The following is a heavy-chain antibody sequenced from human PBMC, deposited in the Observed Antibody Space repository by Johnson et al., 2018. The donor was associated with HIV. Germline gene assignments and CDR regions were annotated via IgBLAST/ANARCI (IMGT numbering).Heavy chain of an antibody. V-gene: IGHV3-66*02. D-gene: IGHD2-15*01. J-gene: IGHJ3*01. Sequence: MQLVESGGGLVQPGGSLRLSCAASGFIVSSNYMSWVRQAPGKGLEWVSVLYSGGSTYYADSVKGRFTISRDNSKNTLYLQMNSLRAEDTALYYCVRDTGYCSGGGCDDAFDVWGQGTVVTVSS. CDR1: GFIVSSNY. CDR3: VRDTGYCSGGGCDDAFDV. CDR2: LYSGGST.